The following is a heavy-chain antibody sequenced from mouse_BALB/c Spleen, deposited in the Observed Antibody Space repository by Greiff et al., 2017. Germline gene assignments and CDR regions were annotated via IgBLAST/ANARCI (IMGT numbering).Heavy chain of an antibody. Sequence: QVQLQQSGAELVRPGTSVKISCKASGYTFTNYWLGWVKQRPGHGLEWIGDIYPGGGYTNYNEKFKGKATLTADTSSITTYLQLKSLTSEDSAVYVCAGKEGYCCDYWGQGTTLTVSS. CDR3: AGKEGYCCDY. V-gene: IGHV1-63*02. CDR2: IYPGGGYT. J-gene: IGHJ2*01. CDR1: GYTFTNYW.